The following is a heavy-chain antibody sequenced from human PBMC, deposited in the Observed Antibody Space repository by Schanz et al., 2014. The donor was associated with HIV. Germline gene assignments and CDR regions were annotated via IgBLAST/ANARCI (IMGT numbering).Heavy chain of an antibody. CDR1: GYSFTTYG. CDR2: VSGYKGTT. J-gene: IGHJ3*02. Sequence: QVQLVQSGAEVKKPGASVRVSCKASGYSFTTYGITWVRQAPGQGLEWMGWVSGYKGTTNYAQNLQDRVTMTTDTSTTTAFMELRSLRSDDTAVYYCARRSLHFLQWLYDDVFDIWGQGTMVTVSS. D-gene: IGHD3-3*01. CDR3: ARRSLHFLQWLYDDVFDI. V-gene: IGHV1-18*01.